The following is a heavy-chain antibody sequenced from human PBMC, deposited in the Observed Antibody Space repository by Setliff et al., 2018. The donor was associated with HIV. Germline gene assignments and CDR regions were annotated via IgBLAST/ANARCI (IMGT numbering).Heavy chain of an antibody. CDR1: GYTFPDYY. D-gene: IGHD3-22*01. CDR2: INPSGGGT. V-gene: IGHV1-46*01. CDR3: ARVHDGTTTGAFDI. J-gene: IGHJ3*02. Sequence: GASVKVSCKASGYTFPDYYMHWVRQVPGQGLEWMGIINPSGGGTNFAQKFQGRVTMTRDTSTSTVYMELNSLRSEDTAVYYCARVHDGTTTGAFDIWGQGTLVTVSS.